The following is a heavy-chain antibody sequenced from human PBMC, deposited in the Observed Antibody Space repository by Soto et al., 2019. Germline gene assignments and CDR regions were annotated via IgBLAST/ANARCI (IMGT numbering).Heavy chain of an antibody. V-gene: IGHV4-31*03. CDR2: IYYSGST. D-gene: IGHD3-3*01. Sequence: PSETLSLTCTVSGGSISSGGYYWSWIRQHPGKGLEWIGYIYYSGSTYYNPSLKSRVTISVDTSKNQFSPKLSSVTAADTAVYYCARDQAQGNDFWSGYYYYGMDVWGQGTKVTVSS. CDR3: ARDQAQGNDFWSGYYYYGMDV. J-gene: IGHJ6*02. CDR1: GGSISSGGYY.